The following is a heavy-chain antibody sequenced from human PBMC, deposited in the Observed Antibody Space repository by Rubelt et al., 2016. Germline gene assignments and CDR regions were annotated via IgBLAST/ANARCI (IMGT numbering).Heavy chain of an antibody. V-gene: IGHV6-1*01. CDR1: GDRVSRNSAA. D-gene: IGHD1-26*01. CDR2: TYYRSQWLH. Sequence: QVQLQQSGPGLVKPSQTLSLTCAISGDRVSRNSAAWNWIRQSPSRGLEWLGRTYYRSQWLHGYAVSVKGRITVNADTSNNKFSLQLKSVSPDDTAVYYCARDPSGATFDSWGQGSLVTVSS. CDR3: ARDPSGATFDS. J-gene: IGHJ4*02.